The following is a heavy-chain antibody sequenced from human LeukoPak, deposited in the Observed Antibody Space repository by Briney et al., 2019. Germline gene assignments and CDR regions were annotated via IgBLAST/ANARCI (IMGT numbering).Heavy chain of an antibody. J-gene: IGHJ4*02. CDR2: ISTDGTTT. CDR3: AAWNTYYCGSDCYLGH. D-gene: IGHD2-21*02. CDR1: GFTLSSYW. Sequence: GRSLRLSCAASGFTLSSYWMHWVRQAPGKGLVWLSRISTDGTTTTYADSVKGRFTVSRDNANNTLYLQLNSLRADDTALYYCAAWNTYYCGSDCYLGHWGQGTLVTVSS. V-gene: IGHV3-74*01.